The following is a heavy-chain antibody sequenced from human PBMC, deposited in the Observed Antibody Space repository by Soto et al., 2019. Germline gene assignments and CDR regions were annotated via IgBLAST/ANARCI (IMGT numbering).Heavy chain of an antibody. CDR1: VFPFGANA. V-gene: IGHV3-23*01. J-gene: IGHJ4*02. Sequence: LRLSCVVSVFPFGANAMSWVRQAPGKGLEWVSGLSNTGRRTSYADSVKGRFNISRDNSENTVYLQMNSLRVEDTAVYYCATEMGATQGPFDNWGQGTLVTVSS. CDR2: LSNTGRRT. D-gene: IGHD1-26*01. CDR3: ATEMGATQGPFDN.